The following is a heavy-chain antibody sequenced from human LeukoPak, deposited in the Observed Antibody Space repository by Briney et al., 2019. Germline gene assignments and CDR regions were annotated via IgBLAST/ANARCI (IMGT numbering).Heavy chain of an antibody. V-gene: IGHV1-69*04. D-gene: IGHD3-22*01. Sequence: SVKVSCKASGGTFSSYATSWVRQAPGQGLEWMGRIIPILGIANYAQKFQGRVTITADKSTSTAYMELSSLRSEDTAVYYCARSAYYYDSSGYGATFDYWGQGTLVTVSS. CDR1: GGTFSSYA. CDR3: ARSAYYYDSSGYGATFDY. CDR2: IIPILGIA. J-gene: IGHJ4*02.